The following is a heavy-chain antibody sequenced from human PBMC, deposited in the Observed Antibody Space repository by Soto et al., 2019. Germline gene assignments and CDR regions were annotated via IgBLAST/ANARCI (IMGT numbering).Heavy chain of an antibody. CDR2: IKQDGSEK. Sequence: EVHLVESGGGLVQPGGSLRLSCAASGFTFSDYWMSWVRQAPGKGLEWVANIKQDGSEKYFVDSVKGRFTTSRDNAKNSLYLQMNSLRAEDTAVYYCARDGGFYFDNWGQGTLVTVSS. V-gene: IGHV3-7*01. D-gene: IGHD3-10*01. CDR1: GFTFSDYW. CDR3: ARDGGFYFDN. J-gene: IGHJ4*02.